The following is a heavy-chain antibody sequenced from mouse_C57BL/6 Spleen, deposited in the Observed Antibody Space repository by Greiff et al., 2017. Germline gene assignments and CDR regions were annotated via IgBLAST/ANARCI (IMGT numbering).Heavy chain of an antibody. D-gene: IGHD2-1*01. V-gene: IGHV3-6*01. Sequence: EVQLQESGPGLVKPSQSLSLTCSVTGYSITSGYYWNWIRQFPGNKLEWMGYISYDGSNNYNPSLKNRISITRDTSKNQFFLKLNSVTTEDTATYYCARDIYYGNYEAMDYWGQGTSVTVSS. J-gene: IGHJ4*01. CDR2: ISYDGSN. CDR1: GYSITSGYY. CDR3: ARDIYYGNYEAMDY.